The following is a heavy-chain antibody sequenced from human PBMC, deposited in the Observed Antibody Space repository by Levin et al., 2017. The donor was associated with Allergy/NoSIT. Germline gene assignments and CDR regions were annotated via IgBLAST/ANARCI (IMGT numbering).Heavy chain of an antibody. Sequence: GGSLRLSCAASGFTFSDYYMSWIRQAPGKGLEWVSYISSSSSYTNYADSVKGRFTISRDNAKNSLYLQMNSLRAEDTAVYYCARDSRVLLWFGELPDYWGQGTLVTVSS. J-gene: IGHJ4*02. D-gene: IGHD3-10*01. CDR3: ARDSRVLLWFGELPDY. CDR1: GFTFSDYY. V-gene: IGHV3-11*05. CDR2: ISSSSSYT.